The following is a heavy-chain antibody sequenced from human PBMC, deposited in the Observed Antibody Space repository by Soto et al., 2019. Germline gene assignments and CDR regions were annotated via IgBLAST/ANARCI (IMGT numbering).Heavy chain of an antibody. J-gene: IGHJ4*02. D-gene: IGHD6-19*01. CDR3: AKESWTVAGSHFGY. V-gene: IGHV3-23*01. CDR1: GFTFTTFA. CDR2: ISGSGAGT. Sequence: EVQLLESGGGLVQPGGSLRLSCAASGFTFTTFAMSWVRQAPGKGLEWVSAISGSGAGTYFADSVKGRFTISRDNSKNSLYLQMNSLRGEDTAVYYCAKESWTVAGSHFGYWGQGTLVTFSS.